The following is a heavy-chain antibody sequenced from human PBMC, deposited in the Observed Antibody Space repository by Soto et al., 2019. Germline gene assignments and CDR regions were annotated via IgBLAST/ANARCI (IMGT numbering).Heavy chain of an antibody. CDR1: GFTFTSLW. V-gene: IGHV3-74*01. CDR2: INSDGGST. D-gene: IGHD2-15*01. J-gene: IGHJ6*02. Sequence: PGGFLRLPCGAFGFTFTSLWVHWISQAPGKGLVGVSRINSDGGSTSYADSVKGRFTISRDNAKNTLYLQMNSLRAEDTAVYYCGREYFSGGSCYSYYYYGMEVWGQGTTVTVS. CDR3: GREYFSGGSCYSYYYYGMEV.